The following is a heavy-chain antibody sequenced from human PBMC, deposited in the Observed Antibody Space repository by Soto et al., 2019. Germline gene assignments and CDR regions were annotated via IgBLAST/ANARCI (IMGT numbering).Heavy chain of an antibody. CDR1: GYTFTSYA. CDR3: ARVMVRGPQGWVRWFDP. V-gene: IGHV1-3*01. Sequence: ASVKVSCKASGYTFTSYAMHWVRQAPGQRLEWMGWINAGNGNTKYSQKLQGRVTMTTDTSTSTAYMELRSLRSDDTAVYYCARVMVRGPQGWVRWFDPWGQGTLVTVSS. J-gene: IGHJ5*02. CDR2: INAGNGNT. D-gene: IGHD3-10*01.